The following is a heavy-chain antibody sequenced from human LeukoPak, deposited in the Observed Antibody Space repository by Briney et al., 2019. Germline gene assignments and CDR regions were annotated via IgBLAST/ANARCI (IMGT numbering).Heavy chain of an antibody. CDR2: INSDGSST. Sequence: PGGSLRLSCAASGFTFSSYWMHWVRHAPGKGLVWVSRINSDGSSTTYADSVKGRFTISRDNAKNTLYLQMNSLRAEDTAVYYCARSAAAGFSYYSYYMDVWGKGTTVTTSS. CDR1: GFTFSSYW. J-gene: IGHJ6*03. D-gene: IGHD6-13*01. V-gene: IGHV3-74*01. CDR3: ARSAAAGFSYYSYYMDV.